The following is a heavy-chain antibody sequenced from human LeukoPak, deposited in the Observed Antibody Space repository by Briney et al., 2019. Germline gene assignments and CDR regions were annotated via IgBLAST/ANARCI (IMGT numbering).Heavy chain of an antibody. CDR2: IYYSGST. V-gene: IGHV4-59*08. J-gene: IGHJ4*02. CDR3: AGRSHDYGAPFDY. Sequence: PSETLSLTCTVSGGSISSYYWSWIRQPPGKGLEWIGYIYYSGSTNYNPSLKSRVTISVDTSKNQFSLKLSSVTAADTAVYYCAGRSHDYGAPFDYWGQGTLVTVSS. CDR1: GGSISSYY. D-gene: IGHD4-17*01.